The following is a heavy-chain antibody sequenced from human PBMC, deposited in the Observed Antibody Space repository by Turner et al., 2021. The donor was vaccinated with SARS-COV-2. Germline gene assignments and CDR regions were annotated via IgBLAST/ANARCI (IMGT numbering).Heavy chain of an antibody. CDR3: TTPPVAGLVVIDDDYYYGMDV. V-gene: IGHV3-73*01. D-gene: IGHD3-22*01. J-gene: IGHJ6*02. Sequence: EVQLVESGGGLVQPGGSLKLSCAASGFTFSGSAMHWVRQASGKGREWVGRIRSKANSYATAYAASVKGRFTISRDDSKNTAYLQMNSLKTEDTAVYYCTTPPVAGLVVIDDDYYYGMDVWGQGTTVTVSS. CDR1: GFTFSGSA. CDR2: IRSKANSYAT.